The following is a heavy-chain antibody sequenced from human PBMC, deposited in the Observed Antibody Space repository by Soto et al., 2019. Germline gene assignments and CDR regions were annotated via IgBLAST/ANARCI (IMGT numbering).Heavy chain of an antibody. CDR3: AIYLYDYIWGSYSLYFDY. Sequence: QVQLVQSGAEVKKPGASVKVSCKASGYTFTSYAMHWVRQAPGQRLEWMGWINAGNGNTKYSQKFQGRVTITRDTSASTAYMELSSLRSEDTAVYYCAIYLYDYIWGSYSLYFDYCGQGTLVTVSS. CDR2: INAGNGNT. J-gene: IGHJ4*02. V-gene: IGHV1-3*01. D-gene: IGHD3-16*01. CDR1: GYTFTSYA.